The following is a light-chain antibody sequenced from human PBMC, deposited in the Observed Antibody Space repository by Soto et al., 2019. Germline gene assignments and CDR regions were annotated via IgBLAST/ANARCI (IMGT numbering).Light chain of an antibody. J-gene: IGKJ1*01. CDR2: GAS. V-gene: IGKV3-15*01. Sequence: EIGMTQSQATLSVSPGERATLSCRASQSVSNNLAWSRQKPGQAPRLLIYGASTRATGIPARFSGSGSGTEFTLTVSSLQSEDFAVYYCQQYNNWPRTFGQGTKVDIK. CDR3: QQYNNWPRT. CDR1: QSVSNN.